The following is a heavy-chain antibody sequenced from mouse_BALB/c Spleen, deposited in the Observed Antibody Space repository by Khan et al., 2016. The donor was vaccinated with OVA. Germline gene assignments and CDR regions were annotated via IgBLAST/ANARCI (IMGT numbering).Heavy chain of an antibody. V-gene: IGHV1S56*01. CDR1: GYIFTSYY. D-gene: IGHD2-1*01. CDR3: ARWGGNCPSYTMDY. CDR2: IYPGSINS. Sequence: QVQLQQSGPELVKPGASVRISCKASGYIFTSYYIHWVKQRPGQGLEWIGGIYPGSINSNYNENFKGKATLTADKSSSTAYLQLSSLTSADSAVCVCARWGGNCPSYTMDYWGQRTSVTGSS. J-gene: IGHJ4*01.